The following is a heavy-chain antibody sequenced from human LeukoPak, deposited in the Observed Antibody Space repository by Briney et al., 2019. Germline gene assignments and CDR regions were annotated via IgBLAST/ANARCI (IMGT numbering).Heavy chain of an antibody. CDR2: INHSGST. J-gene: IGHJ4*02. V-gene: IGHV4-34*01. Sequence: SETLSLTCAVYGGSFSGYYWSWVRQPPGKGLEWIGEINHSGSTNYNPSLKSRVTISLDTSKKQFSLKLSSVIAADTAVYHCARGGYSLDYWGQGTLVTVSS. CDR1: GGSFSGYY. D-gene: IGHD2-2*03. CDR3: ARGGYSLDY.